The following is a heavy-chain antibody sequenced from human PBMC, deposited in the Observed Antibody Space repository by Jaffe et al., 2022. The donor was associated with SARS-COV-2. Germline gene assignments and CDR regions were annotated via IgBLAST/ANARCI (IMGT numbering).Heavy chain of an antibody. CDR1: GFTFSSHS. CDR2: IRSSSSYI. Sequence: EVQLVESGGGLVKPGGSLRLSCAASGFTFSSHSINWVRQAPGKGLEWVSSIRSSSSYIYYADSVKGRFTISRDNAKNSLYLQMNSLRAEDTAVYYCARDGAPDYWYYMDVWGKGTTVTVSS. J-gene: IGHJ6*03. CDR3: ARDGAPDYWYYMDV. D-gene: IGHD1-26*01. V-gene: IGHV3-21*01.